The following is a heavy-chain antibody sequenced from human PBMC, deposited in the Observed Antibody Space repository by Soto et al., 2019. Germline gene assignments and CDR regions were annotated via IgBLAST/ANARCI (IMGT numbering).Heavy chain of an antibody. V-gene: IGHV4-30-4*08. CDR3: GRVVEGATRHTDFDS. J-gene: IGHJ5*01. D-gene: IGHD2-21*01. CDR2: IYYSGST. CDR1: GGSISSGGYY. Sequence: TLSLTCTVSGGSISSGGYYWSWIRQHPGKGLEWIGYIYYSGSTYYNPSFKSRVTISVDTSNNQFSLRMSSVTAADTAVYFCGRVVEGATRHTDFDSWGQGTMVSVSS.